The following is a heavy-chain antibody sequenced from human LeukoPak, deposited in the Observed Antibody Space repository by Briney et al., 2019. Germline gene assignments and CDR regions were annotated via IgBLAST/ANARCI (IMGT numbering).Heavy chain of an antibody. CDR1: GGSFSGYH. Sequence: SETLSLTCAVYGGSFSGYHWTWIRQSPGKGLEWIGGINPSGSTYYNPSLKSRPTISVDTSKNQFSLKLRSVTAADTAVYYCARGRHDITMIVVVMTSVSYYLDVWGKGTTVTVS. CDR2: INPSGST. D-gene: IGHD3-22*01. V-gene: IGHV4-34*01. CDR3: ARGRHDITMIVVVMTSVSYYLDV. J-gene: IGHJ6*03.